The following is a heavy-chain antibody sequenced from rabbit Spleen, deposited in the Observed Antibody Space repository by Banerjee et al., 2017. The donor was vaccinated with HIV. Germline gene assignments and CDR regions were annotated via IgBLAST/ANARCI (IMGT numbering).Heavy chain of an antibody. CDR2: SYAGSSGST. D-gene: IGHD7-1*01. CDR3: ARDTGTSFSTYGMDL. Sequence: QSLEESGGDLVKPGASLTLTCKGSGFSFNSGYDMCWVRQAPGKGLEWIACSYAGSSGSTYSAIWAKGRFAISKTSSTTVTLQMTSLTAADTATYFCARDTGTSFSTYGMDLWGQGTLVTVS. CDR1: GFSFNSGYD. V-gene: IGHV1S40*01. J-gene: IGHJ6*01.